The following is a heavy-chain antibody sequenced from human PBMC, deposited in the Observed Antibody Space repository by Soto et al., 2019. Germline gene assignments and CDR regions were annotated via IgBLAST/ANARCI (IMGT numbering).Heavy chain of an antibody. CDR2: ISGSGGST. CDR3: AKDSYGDYVFWYFDL. Sequence: VQLLESGGGLVQPGGSLRLSCAASGFTFSSYAMSWVSQAPGKGLEWVSAISGSGGSTYYADSVKGRFTISRDNSKNTLYLQMNSLRAEDTAVYYSAKDSYGDYVFWYFDLRGRGTLVTVSS. D-gene: IGHD4-17*01. V-gene: IGHV3-23*01. J-gene: IGHJ2*01. CDR1: GFTFSSYA.